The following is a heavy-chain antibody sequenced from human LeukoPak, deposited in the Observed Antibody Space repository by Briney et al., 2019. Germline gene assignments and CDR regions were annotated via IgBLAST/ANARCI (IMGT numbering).Heavy chain of an antibody. V-gene: IGHV3-20*04. J-gene: IGHJ4*02. Sequence: PRGSLRLSCAASGFTFDDYGMSWVRPAPGKRLEWVSGINWNGGSTGYADSVKGRCTISRDNAKNSLYLQRNSLRAEDTALYYCARGLSSGSYWGQGTLVTVSS. CDR3: ARGLSSGSY. CDR2: INWNGGST. D-gene: IGHD1-26*01. CDR1: GFTFDDYG.